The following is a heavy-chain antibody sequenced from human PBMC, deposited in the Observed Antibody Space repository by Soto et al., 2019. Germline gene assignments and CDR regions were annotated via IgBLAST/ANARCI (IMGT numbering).Heavy chain of an antibody. CDR1: GFTFTSYS. V-gene: IGHV3-48*02. D-gene: IGHD3-16*01. CDR2: ITSKSTTI. Sequence: LRLSCAASGFTFTSYSMNWVRQAPGQGLEWFSYITSKSTTIKYADSVKGRFTVSRDNAKNSLYLQLNSLRDEDTAVYYCAREMGACSDSSCYPGPYDSWGQGTLVTVSS. J-gene: IGHJ5*02. CDR3: AREMGACSDSSCYPGPYDS.